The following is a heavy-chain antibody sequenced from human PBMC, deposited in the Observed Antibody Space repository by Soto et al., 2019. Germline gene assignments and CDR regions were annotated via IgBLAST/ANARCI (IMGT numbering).Heavy chain of an antibody. D-gene: IGHD3-22*01. V-gene: IGHV3-23*01. CDR3: AKGTDSGRSYGQYFDY. CDR2: ISGGGTPT. CDR1: GFTFGSYA. J-gene: IGHJ4*02. Sequence: EVQWLDSGGDLVQPGGSLRLSCAASGFTFGSYAMTWVRQAPGKGLEWVSSISGGGTPTFYADSVKGRFTISRDNSKNTLYLQMSSLRAEDTAVYYCAKGTDSGRSYGQYFDYWGQGTLVTVSS.